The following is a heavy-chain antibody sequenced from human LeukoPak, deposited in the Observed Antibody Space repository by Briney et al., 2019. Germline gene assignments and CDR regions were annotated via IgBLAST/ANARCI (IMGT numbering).Heavy chain of an antibody. J-gene: IGHJ5*02. Sequence: SETLSLTCAVYGGSFSGYYWSWIRQPPGKGLEWIWEINHSGSTNYNPSLKSRVTISVDTSKNQFSLKLSSVTAADTAVYYCARIPSYYDFWSGYYTFNWFDPWGQGTLVTVSS. V-gene: IGHV4-34*01. CDR2: INHSGST. D-gene: IGHD3-3*01. CDR3: ARIPSYYDFWSGYYTFNWFDP. CDR1: GGSFSGYY.